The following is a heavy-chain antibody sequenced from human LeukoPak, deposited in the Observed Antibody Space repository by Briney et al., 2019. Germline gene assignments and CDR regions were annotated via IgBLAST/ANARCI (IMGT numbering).Heavy chain of an antibody. CDR1: GFTFSRHG. CDR2: ISNDGSRK. J-gene: IGHJ4*02. V-gene: IGHV3-30*03. D-gene: IGHD1-26*01. CDR3: ARESVGAPGDY. Sequence: GGSLRLSCAPSGFTFSRHGMHWVRQAPGKELEWVAIISNDGSRKYYAHSVKGRFTISRDNSKNTLYLQMNSLRAEDTAVYYCARESVGAPGDYWGQGTLVTVSS.